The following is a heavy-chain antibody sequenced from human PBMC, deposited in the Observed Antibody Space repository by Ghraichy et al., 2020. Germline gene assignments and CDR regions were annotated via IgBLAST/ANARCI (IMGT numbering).Heavy chain of an antibody. V-gene: IGHV4-39*01. J-gene: IGHJ5*02. CDR2: ISYTGIT. CDR3: ARHGATGTWGWFDP. CDR1: GDSISSDTYY. D-gene: IGHD1-1*01. Sequence: SETLSLTCTVSGDSISSDTYYWGWIRQPPGKGLEWIGSISYTGITYYNPSLTSRVTISVDTTRDQFSLKFSSLTAADTAVYYCARHGATGTWGWFDPWGQGTLVTVSS.